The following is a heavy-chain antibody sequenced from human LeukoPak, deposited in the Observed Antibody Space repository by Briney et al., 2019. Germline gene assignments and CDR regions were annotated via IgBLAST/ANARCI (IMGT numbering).Heavy chain of an antibody. Sequence: AASVKVSCKASGYTFTSYGISWVRQAPGQGLEWMGWISAYNGNTNYAQKLQGRVTITTDTSTSTAYRELRSLRSDDTAVYYCARDTAESYDSSGYYIGYFDYWGQGTLVTVSS. CDR1: GYTFTSYG. D-gene: IGHD3-22*01. V-gene: IGHV1-18*01. J-gene: IGHJ4*02. CDR3: ARDTAESYDSSGYYIGYFDY. CDR2: ISAYNGNT.